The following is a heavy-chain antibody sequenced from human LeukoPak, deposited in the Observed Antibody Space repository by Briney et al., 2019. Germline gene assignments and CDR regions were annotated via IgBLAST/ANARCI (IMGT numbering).Heavy chain of an antibody. CDR1: GYTFTSYG. Sequence: GASVKVSCKASGYTFTSYGISWVRQAPGQGLEWMGWMSAYNGNTNYAQKFQGRATVTTDTSTSTAYMELRSLRSDDTAVFYCARRAYGRSSSIFDKWGQGTLVTVSS. CDR3: ARRAYGRSSSIFDK. D-gene: IGHD3-3*02. J-gene: IGHJ4*02. V-gene: IGHV1-18*01. CDR2: MSAYNGNT.